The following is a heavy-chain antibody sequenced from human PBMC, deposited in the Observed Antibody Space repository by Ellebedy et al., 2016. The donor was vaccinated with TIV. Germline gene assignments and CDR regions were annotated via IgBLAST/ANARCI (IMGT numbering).Heavy chain of an antibody. Sequence: SETLSLTXTVSGGSISYYYWSWVRRPAGKGLEWIGRIYSSGSTNYNPSLKSRVTMSVDTSKNQFSLKLSSVTAADTAVYYCARGPYDSGSYWMIDFWGQGTLVTVSS. CDR2: IYSSGST. CDR3: ARGPYDSGSYWMIDF. V-gene: IGHV4-4*07. D-gene: IGHD3-10*01. J-gene: IGHJ4*02. CDR1: GGSISYYY.